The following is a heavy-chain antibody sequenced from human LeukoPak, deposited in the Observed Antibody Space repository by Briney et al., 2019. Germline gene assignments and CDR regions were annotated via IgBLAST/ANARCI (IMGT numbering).Heavy chain of an antibody. J-gene: IGHJ4*02. D-gene: IGHD6-19*01. CDR3: ARDYTVAVAGTVGY. CDR2: ISAYNGNT. CDR1: GYTFTSYG. V-gene: IGHV1-18*01. Sequence: ASVKVSCKASGYTFTSYGFSWGRQAPGPGLGWMGWISAYNGNTNYAQKLQGRVTMTTDTSTSTAYMELRSLRSDDTAVYYCARDYTVAVAGTVGYWGQGTLVTVSS.